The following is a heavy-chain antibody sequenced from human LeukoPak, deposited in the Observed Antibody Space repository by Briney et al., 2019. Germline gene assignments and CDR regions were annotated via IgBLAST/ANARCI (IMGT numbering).Heavy chain of an antibody. Sequence: GASVKVSCKASGYTFTGFYMYWVRQAPGQGLEWMGWINPNSGSTNYAQKFQGRVTMTRDTSISTGYMELNALGPDDTAVYYCARAPMVRGVILPGDYWGQGTLVTVS. CDR2: INPNSGST. J-gene: IGHJ4*02. CDR3: ARAPMVRGVILPGDY. CDR1: GYTFTGFY. V-gene: IGHV1-2*02. D-gene: IGHD3-10*01.